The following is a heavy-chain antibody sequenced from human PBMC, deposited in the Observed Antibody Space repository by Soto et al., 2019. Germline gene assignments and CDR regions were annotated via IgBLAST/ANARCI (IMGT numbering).Heavy chain of an antibody. CDR1: GGTFSSYT. CDR3: ERGITQLYFDY. Sequence: QVQLVQSGAEVKKPGSSVKVSCKASGGTFSSYTISWVRQAPGQGLEWMGRIIPILGIANYAQKLQGRVTMTADKPTRTADMELSSLRSEDTAVYYCERGITQLYFDYWGQGTLVTVSS. D-gene: IGHD3-10*01. V-gene: IGHV1-69*02. J-gene: IGHJ4*02. CDR2: IIPILGIA.